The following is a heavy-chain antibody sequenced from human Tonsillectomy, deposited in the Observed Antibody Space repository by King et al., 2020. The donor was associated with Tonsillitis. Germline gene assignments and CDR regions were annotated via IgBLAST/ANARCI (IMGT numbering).Heavy chain of an antibody. CDR2: IYYSGTS. Sequence: QLQESGPGLVKPSETLSLICTVSGGSISSSSDYWGWFRQPPGKGLEWIGNIYYSGTSYHNPSLKSRLSISIDTSRSQFSLKLSSVTTADTAMYYCARQRGGSSWSDPWGQGTQVTVSS. CDR1: GGSISSSSDY. CDR3: ARQRGGSSWSDP. D-gene: IGHD6-13*01. V-gene: IGHV4-39*01. J-gene: IGHJ5*02.